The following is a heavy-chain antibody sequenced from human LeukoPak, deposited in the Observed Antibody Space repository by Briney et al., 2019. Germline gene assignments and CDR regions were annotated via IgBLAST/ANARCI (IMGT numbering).Heavy chain of an antibody. D-gene: IGHD7-27*01. CDR2: IHSGRGDT. Sequence: ASVKVSCKALGYTFTDHYFHWLRQAPGQGIEWMGWIHSGRGDTNIAQKFRGRASLTRDMSISTAYMELSRLTSDDTAVYYCARDHNWGPDYWGQGTLVSVSS. CDR3: ARDHNWGPDY. J-gene: IGHJ4*02. CDR1: GYTFTDHY. V-gene: IGHV1-2*02.